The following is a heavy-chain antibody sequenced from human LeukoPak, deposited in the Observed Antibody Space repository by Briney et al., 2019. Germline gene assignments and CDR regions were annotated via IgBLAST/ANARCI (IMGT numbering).Heavy chain of an antibody. D-gene: IGHD3-16*01. V-gene: IGHV3-30*02. Sequence: GGSLRLSCVASGFTFSDYYMSWIRQAPGKGLEWVAFIRFDGSNKYYVDSVKGRFTISRDNSKNILYLEMNSLRPEDTAVYYCARDPPSRGTRYFDYWGQGILVTVSS. CDR3: ARDPPSRGTRYFDY. CDR1: GFTFSDYY. J-gene: IGHJ4*02. CDR2: IRFDGSNK.